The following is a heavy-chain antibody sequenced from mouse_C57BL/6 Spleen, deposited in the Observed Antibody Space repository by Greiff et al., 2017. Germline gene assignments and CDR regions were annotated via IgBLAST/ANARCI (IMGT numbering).Heavy chain of an antibody. J-gene: IGHJ4*01. Sequence: VQLQQPGPELVKPGASVKISCKASGYSFTGYYMNWVKQSPEKSLEWIGEINPSTGGTTYNQKFKAKATLTVDKSSSTAYMQLKSLTSEDSAVYYCARSGYSIPAMDYWGQGTSVTVSS. CDR3: ARSGYSIPAMDY. CDR1: GYSFTGYY. CDR2: INPSTGGT. V-gene: IGHV1-42*01. D-gene: IGHD2-5*01.